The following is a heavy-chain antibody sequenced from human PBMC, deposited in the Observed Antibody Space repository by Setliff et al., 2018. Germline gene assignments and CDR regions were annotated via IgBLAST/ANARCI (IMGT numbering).Heavy chain of an antibody. Sequence: ASVKVSCKASGYTFTNYGVSWVRQAPGQGFEWMGWISAYNANTNYAQNLQGRVTMTRDTSTSTAYMELRSLRSDDTAVYYCAREPLWGSHDAFDIWGQGTMVTVSS. V-gene: IGHV1-18*01. D-gene: IGHD7-27*01. CDR2: ISAYNANT. CDR3: AREPLWGSHDAFDI. CDR1: GYTFTNYG. J-gene: IGHJ3*02.